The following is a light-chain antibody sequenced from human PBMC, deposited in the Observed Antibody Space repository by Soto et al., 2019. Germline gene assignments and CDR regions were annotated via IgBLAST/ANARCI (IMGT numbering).Light chain of an antibody. J-gene: IGLJ2*01. V-gene: IGLV1-40*01. CDR1: SSDIGAGYR. CDR3: QSYDSSLTNAV. CDR2: DNT. Sequence: QSVLTQPPSVSGAPGERVTISCTGSSSDIGAGYRVRWYQQVPGTAPKLLIYDNTNRPSGVSVRFSGSKSGTSASLAISGLQAEDEADYYCQSYDSSLTNAVFGGGTKLTVL.